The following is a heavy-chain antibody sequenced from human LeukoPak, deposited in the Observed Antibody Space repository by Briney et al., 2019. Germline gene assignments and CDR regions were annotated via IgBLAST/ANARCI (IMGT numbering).Heavy chain of an antibody. CDR2: IYYSGST. CDR3: ARGRDGYYYWYFDL. CDR1: GGSISSFY. Sequence: PSETLSLTCTVSGGSISSFYWSWIRQPPGKGLEWIGYIYYSGSTNYNPSLKSRVTMSEDTSKNQFSLKLSSVTAADTAVYYCARGRDGYYYWYFDLWGRGTLVTVSS. V-gene: IGHV4-59*01. D-gene: IGHD5-24*01. J-gene: IGHJ2*01.